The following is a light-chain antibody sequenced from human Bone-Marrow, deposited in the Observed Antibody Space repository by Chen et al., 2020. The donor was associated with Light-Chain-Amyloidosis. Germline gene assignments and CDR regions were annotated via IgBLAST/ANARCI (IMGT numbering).Light chain of an antibody. CDR2: EVT. CDR3: SSYTITNTLV. V-gene: IGLV2-14*01. CDR1: SSDVGGDNH. J-gene: IGLJ1*01. Sequence: QSALTQPASVSGSPGQSITIPCTGTSSDVGGDNHVSWYQQHPDKAPKLMIYEVTNRPSWVPDLFSGSKSDNTASLTISGLQTEDEADYFCSSYTITNTLVFGSGTRVTVL.